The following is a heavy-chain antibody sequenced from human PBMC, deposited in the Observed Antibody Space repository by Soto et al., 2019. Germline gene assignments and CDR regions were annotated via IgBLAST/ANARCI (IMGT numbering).Heavy chain of an antibody. V-gene: IGHV1-58*01. CDR1: GFTFTSSA. CDR2: IVVGSGNT. D-gene: IGHD3-22*01. Sequence: SVKVSCKASGFTFTSSAVQWVRQARGQRLEWIGWIVVGSGNTNYAQKFQERVTITRDMSTSTAYMELSSLRSEDTAVYYCAATSGYYGPIDYWGQGTLVTVSS. J-gene: IGHJ4*02. CDR3: AATSGYYGPIDY.